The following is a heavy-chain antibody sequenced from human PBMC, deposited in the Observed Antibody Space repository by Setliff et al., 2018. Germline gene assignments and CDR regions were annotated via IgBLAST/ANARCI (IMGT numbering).Heavy chain of an antibody. CDR3: ARSDHLAVDGFDV. CDR1: GGTFSSYD. J-gene: IGHJ3*01. D-gene: IGHD3-16*01. Sequence: ASVKVSCKASGGTFSSYDISWVRQAPGQGLEWMGIINPSGGSTSYAQKFQGRVTMTRDTSTSTVYMELSSLRSEDTAVYYCARSDHLAVDGFDVWGQGTMVTVSS. V-gene: IGHV1-46*01. CDR2: INPSGGST.